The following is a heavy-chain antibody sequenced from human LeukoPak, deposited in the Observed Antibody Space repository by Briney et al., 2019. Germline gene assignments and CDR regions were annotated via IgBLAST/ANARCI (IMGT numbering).Heavy chain of an antibody. CDR1: GFTFSSSW. J-gene: IGHJ4*02. V-gene: IGHV3-74*01. CDR2: ITRDGSST. CDR3: ARQYYFDGSGYLLPIDS. D-gene: IGHD3-22*01. Sequence: GGSLRLSCAASGFTFSSSWMHWVRQAPGKGLVWVSRITRDGSSTTYADSVKGRFTISRDNAKNTLYLQMDSLRDEDTAVYFCARQYYFDGSGYLLPIDSWGQGTLVTVSS.